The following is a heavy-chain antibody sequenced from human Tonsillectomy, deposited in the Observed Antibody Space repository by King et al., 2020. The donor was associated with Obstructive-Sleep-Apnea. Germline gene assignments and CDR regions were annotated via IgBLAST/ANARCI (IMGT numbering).Heavy chain of an antibody. J-gene: IGHJ6*02. CDR1: GFMFSSYS. V-gene: IGHV3-21*06. Sequence: VQLVESGGGLVKPGESLRLSCAASGFMFSSYSMNWVRQAPGKGLEWVSYISYSGRNIYYADSVKGRFTISRDNAENSVPLHMDRLRAEDTAVYYCARDQTPSGMDVWGQGTTVTVS. CDR3: ARDQTPSGMDV. CDR2: ISYSGRNI.